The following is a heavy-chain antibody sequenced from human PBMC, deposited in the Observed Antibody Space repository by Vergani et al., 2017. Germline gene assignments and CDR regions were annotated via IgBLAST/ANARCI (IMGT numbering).Heavy chain of an antibody. Sequence: VQLVESGGGLVKPGGSLRLSCEGSGFTFKNNTMTWVRQAPGKGLECVSSISSSSAYLHYADSVKGRFTISRENAKKSLFLQMNNLRADDTAVYYCASRVSANGGLDTWGQGTLVTVSS. V-gene: IGHV3-21*02. CDR1: GFTFKNNT. J-gene: IGHJ5*02. CDR2: ISSSSAYL. D-gene: IGHD2-15*01. CDR3: ASRVSANGGLDT.